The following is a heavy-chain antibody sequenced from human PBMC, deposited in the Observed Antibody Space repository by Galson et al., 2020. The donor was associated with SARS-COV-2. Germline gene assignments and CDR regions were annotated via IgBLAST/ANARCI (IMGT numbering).Heavy chain of an antibody. Sequence: SETLSLTCTVSGDSISTSSYFWAWIRQPPGKGLEWVGSINHSGSTYYNPSLMSRVTISVDTSNNHFSLKVSSVTAADTAVYYCATEYHDYSRATRDWLDPWGQGTLVTVPS. CDR2: INHSGST. V-gene: IGHV4-39*07. J-gene: IGHJ5*02. CDR3: ATEYHDYSRATRDWLDP. D-gene: IGHD3-16*01. CDR1: GDSISTSSYF.